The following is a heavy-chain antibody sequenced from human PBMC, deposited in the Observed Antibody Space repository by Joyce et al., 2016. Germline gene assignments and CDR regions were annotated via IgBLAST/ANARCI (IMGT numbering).Heavy chain of an antibody. CDR3: ARTPTVAFDI. J-gene: IGHJ3*02. Sequence: EVQLVESGGGLVQPGGSLRLSCAASGFTVSGIYMSWVRQAPGKGLEWVSVIYIDDDTTYYADSVKGRFTIFRDNSRNTVYLQMRSLRGDDTAVYYCARTPTVAFDIWGQGTMVTVSS. CDR2: IYIDDDTT. D-gene: IGHD2-15*01. CDR1: GFTVSGIY. V-gene: IGHV3-66*02.